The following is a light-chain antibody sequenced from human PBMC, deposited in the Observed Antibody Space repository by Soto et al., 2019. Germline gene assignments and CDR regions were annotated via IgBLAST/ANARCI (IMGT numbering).Light chain of an antibody. V-gene: IGKV3-15*01. CDR2: DAS. CDR3: QQYNNWPIT. Sequence: DIVLTQSPATLSLSPLEIATLSGMASQNVASYLAWYQQKPGQAPRILMYDASTRATGISARFSGSGSGTEFTLTISSLQSEDFAVYYCQQYNNWPITFGQGTRLEIK. J-gene: IGKJ5*01. CDR1: QNVASY.